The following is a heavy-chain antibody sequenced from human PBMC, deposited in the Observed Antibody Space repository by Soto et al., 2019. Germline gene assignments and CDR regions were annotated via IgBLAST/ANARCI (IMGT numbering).Heavy chain of an antibody. CDR1: GDTFNSYV. J-gene: IGHJ4*02. V-gene: IGHV1-69*17. CDR2: IIPIIGVT. CDR3: ARESLGAKGADH. Sequence: QVQLVQSGAEVKRPGSSVKVSCESSGDTFNSYVISWVRQAPGQGLEWMGGIIPIIGVTHYAQKFQGRVTISALSSTGTAYMELTNLGFEYTAVYYCARESLGAKGADHWGQGTLVPVSS. D-gene: IGHD3-16*01.